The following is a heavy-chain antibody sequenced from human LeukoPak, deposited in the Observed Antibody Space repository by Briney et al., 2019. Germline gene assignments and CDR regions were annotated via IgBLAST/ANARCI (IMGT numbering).Heavy chain of an antibody. D-gene: IGHD2-8*01. CDR3: TTYRYGVTYYFDY. CDR2: TKSKTDDGTI. J-gene: IGHJ4*02. V-gene: IGHV3-15*01. Sequence: GGSLRLSCAASGFTFNNAWMSWVRQVPGKGLEWVGRTKSKTDDGTIDYAAPVKDRFTISRDDSETTLYLQMNTLKTEDTAVYYCTTYRYGVTYYFDYWGQGTLVTVSS. CDR1: GFTFNNAW.